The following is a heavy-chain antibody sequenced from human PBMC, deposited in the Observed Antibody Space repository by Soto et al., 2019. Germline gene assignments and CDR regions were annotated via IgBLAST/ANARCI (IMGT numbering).Heavy chain of an antibody. Sequence: PGGSLRLSCAASGFTFSSYWMSWVRQAPGKGLEWVANIKRDGSEKYYVDSVKGRFTISRDNAKNSLYLQMNSLRAEDTAVYYCARDFSDFCMDVWGQGTTVTVSS. J-gene: IGHJ6*02. CDR3: ARDFSDFCMDV. CDR1: GFTFSSYW. CDR2: IKRDGSEK. D-gene: IGHD3-3*01. V-gene: IGHV3-7*01.